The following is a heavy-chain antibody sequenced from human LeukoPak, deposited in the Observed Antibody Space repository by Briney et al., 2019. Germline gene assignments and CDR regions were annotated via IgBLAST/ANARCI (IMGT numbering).Heavy chain of an antibody. V-gene: IGHV3-73*01. Sequence: GGSLRLSCAASGFAFSGSAMHWVRQASGKGLEWVGRIRSKANSYATAYAASVKGRFTISRDDSKNTAYLQMNSLKTEDTAVYYCTRPVSRHPYGMDVWGQGTTVTVSS. J-gene: IGHJ6*02. CDR3: TRPVSRHPYGMDV. CDR2: IRSKANSYAT. CDR1: GFAFSGSA. D-gene: IGHD6-13*01.